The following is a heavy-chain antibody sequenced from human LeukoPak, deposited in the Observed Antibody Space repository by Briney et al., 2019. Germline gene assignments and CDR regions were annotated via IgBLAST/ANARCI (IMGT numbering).Heavy chain of an antibody. Sequence: PGGSLRLSCAASGFTFTMYGMHWVRQAPGKGLEWVAVIWYDGSNKYYADSVKGRFTISRDNSQNTLYLQMNSLRAEDTAIYYCVRDGFGSSHSHYYYGMDVWGQGTTVTVSS. J-gene: IGHJ6*02. CDR1: GFTFTMYG. D-gene: IGHD6-6*01. CDR2: IWYDGSNK. CDR3: VRDGFGSSHSHYYYGMDV. V-gene: IGHV3-33*01.